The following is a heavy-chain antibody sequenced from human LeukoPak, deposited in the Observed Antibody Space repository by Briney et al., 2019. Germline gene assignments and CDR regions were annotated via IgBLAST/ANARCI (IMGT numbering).Heavy chain of an antibody. D-gene: IGHD1-26*01. J-gene: IGHJ4*02. CDR3: ARDRSYSYFDY. Sequence: GGSLRLSCAASGFTFSSYAMHWVRQAPGKGLEWVAVISYDGSNKYYADSVKGRFTISRDNSKNTLYLQMNSLRAEDTAVYYCARDRSYSYFDYWGQGTLVTASS. CDR2: ISYDGSNK. CDR1: GFTFSSYA. V-gene: IGHV3-30-3*01.